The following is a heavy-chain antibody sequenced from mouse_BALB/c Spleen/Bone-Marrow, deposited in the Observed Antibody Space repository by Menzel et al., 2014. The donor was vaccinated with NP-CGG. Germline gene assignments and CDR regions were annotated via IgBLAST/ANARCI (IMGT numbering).Heavy chain of an antibody. CDR1: GFDFSIYW. CDR3: VRERIRPCFAY. Sequence: EVKLMESGGGLVQPGGSLKLSCAASGFDFSIYWMNWVRQAPGKGLEWIGEINSDSSTINYTPSLKDKFIISRDNAKNTLYLQMRKERSEDTELYYCVRERIRPCFAYSGQGTLVTVS. CDR2: INSDSSTI. J-gene: IGHJ3*01. V-gene: IGHV4-1*02.